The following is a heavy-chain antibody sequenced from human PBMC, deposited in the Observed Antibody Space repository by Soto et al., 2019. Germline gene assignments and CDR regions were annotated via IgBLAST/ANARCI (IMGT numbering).Heavy chain of an antibody. CDR1: GFTFSDHS. CDR3: XXXXXXKTDYGSFFDS. J-gene: IGHJ4*02. Sequence: EVQLVESGGGLVQPGGSLRLSCAASGFTFSDHSMDWVRQAPGKGLEWVGRSRNKANSYSTEYAASVKGRFTISRDASNNSVYLQMNSLKIEXXAXXXXXXXXXXKTDYGSFFDSWGQGTLVTVSS. V-gene: IGHV3-72*01. CDR2: SRNKANSYST. D-gene: IGHD4-17*01.